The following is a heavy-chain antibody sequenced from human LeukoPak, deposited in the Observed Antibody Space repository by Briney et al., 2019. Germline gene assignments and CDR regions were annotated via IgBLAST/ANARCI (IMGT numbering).Heavy chain of an antibody. CDR2: IIPIFGTA. J-gene: IGHJ3*02. V-gene: IGHV1-69*13. Sequence: SVKVSCKASGYTFTGYAISWVRQAPGQGLEWMGGIIPIFGTANYAQKFQGRVTITADESTSTAYMELSSLRSEDTAVYYCARGRQQLAPYDAFDIWGQGTMVTVSS. CDR1: GYTFTGYA. D-gene: IGHD6-13*01. CDR3: ARGRQQLAPYDAFDI.